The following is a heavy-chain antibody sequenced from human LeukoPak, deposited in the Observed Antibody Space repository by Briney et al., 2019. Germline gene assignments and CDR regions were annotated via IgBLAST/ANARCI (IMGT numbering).Heavy chain of an antibody. Sequence: PSESLCLTCAVSRYSLRGGYYWAWIGQPPGKGLGWIGSIHHSGSAYYNPSLKSRVTISVDTSKNQFSLNLSSVTAAATAVYYCARPFKDTTVTSGFDYWGQGTLVTVSS. CDR2: IHHSGSA. J-gene: IGHJ4*02. CDR1: RYSLRGGYY. V-gene: IGHV4-38-2*01. D-gene: IGHD4-17*01. CDR3: ARPFKDTTVTSGFDY.